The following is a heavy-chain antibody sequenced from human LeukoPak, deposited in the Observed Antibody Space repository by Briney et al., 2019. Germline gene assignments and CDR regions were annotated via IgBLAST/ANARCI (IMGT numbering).Heavy chain of an antibody. D-gene: IGHD1-26*01. CDR3: AKHLRGSYSNSPGD. V-gene: IGHV3-30*18. CDR2: ISYDGSNK. J-gene: IGHJ4*02. CDR1: GFTFSSYG. Sequence: PGGSLRLSCAASGFTFSSYGMHWVRQAPGKGLEWVAVISYDGSNKYYADSVKGRFTISRDNSKNTLYLQMNSLRAEDTAVYYCAKHLRGSYSNSPGDWGQGTLVTVSS.